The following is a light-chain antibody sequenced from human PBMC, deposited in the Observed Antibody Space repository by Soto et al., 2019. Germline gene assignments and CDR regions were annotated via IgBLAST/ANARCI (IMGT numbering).Light chain of an antibody. Sequence: QSALTQPASVSGSPGQSITVSCTGSTTDIGAYNYVSWYQQHPGKAPTLIIYEVSNRPSGVSDRFSGSKSGNTASLTISGLLPEDEADYFCSSYSTTTSLAVFGGGTKVTVL. CDR1: TTDIGAYNY. V-gene: IGLV2-14*01. CDR3: SSYSTTTSLAV. J-gene: IGLJ3*02. CDR2: EVS.